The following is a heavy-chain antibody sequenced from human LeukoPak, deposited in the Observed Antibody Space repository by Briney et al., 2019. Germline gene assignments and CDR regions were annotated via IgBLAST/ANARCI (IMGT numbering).Heavy chain of an antibody. CDR1: GYAFIDYY. Sequence: ASVKVSCKASGYAFIDYYVHWVRQAPGQGLEWMGRINPNTGGTKYAQKFQGRVTVTTDTSISTTYLELSSLSSDDTAVYYCAREEISGYDPYFDYWGQGTLVTVSS. CDR2: INPNTGGT. V-gene: IGHV1-2*02. CDR3: AREEISGYDPYFDY. J-gene: IGHJ4*02. D-gene: IGHD5-12*01.